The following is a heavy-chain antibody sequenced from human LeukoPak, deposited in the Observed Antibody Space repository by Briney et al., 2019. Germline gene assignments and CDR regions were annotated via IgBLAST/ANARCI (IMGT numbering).Heavy chain of an antibody. D-gene: IGHD2-2*01. CDR1: GFTFSSYG. J-gene: IGHJ3*02. CDR3: AKSGGGYCSSTSCYRRYGAFDI. Sequence: GGSLRLSCAASGFTFSSYGMHWVRQAPGKGLEWVAFIRYDGSNKYYEDSVKGRFTISRDNYKNTPYLQKNRLRAEETAVYYCAKSGGGYCSSTSCYRRYGAFDIWGQGTMVTVSS. V-gene: IGHV3-30*02. CDR2: IRYDGSNK.